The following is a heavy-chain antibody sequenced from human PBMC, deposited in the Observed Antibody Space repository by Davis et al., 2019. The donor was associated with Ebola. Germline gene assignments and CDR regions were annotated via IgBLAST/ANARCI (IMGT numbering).Heavy chain of an antibody. CDR1: GGTFSSYA. V-gene: IGHV1-2*05. Sequence: ASVKVSCKASGGTFSSYAISWVRQAPGQGLEWMGRINPNSGGTNYAQKFQGRVTMTRDTSISTAYMELSRLRSDDTVVYYCARGRYNWNGELDYWGQGTLVTVSS. D-gene: IGHD1-20*01. CDR2: INPNSGGT. J-gene: IGHJ4*02. CDR3: ARGRYNWNGELDY.